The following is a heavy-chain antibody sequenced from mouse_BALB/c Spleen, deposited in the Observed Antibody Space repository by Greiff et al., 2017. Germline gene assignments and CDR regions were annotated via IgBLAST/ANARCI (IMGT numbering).Heavy chain of an antibody. CDR1: GYTFTSYW. CDR3: ARGAEGAWFAY. CDR2: IYPGDGDT. J-gene: IGHJ3*01. V-gene: IGHV1-87*01. Sequence: VKVVESGAELARPGASVKLSCKASGYTFTSYWMQWVKQRPGQGLEWIGAIYPGDGDTRYTQKFKGKATLTADKSSSTAYMQLSSLASEDSAVYYCARGAEGAWFAYWGQGTLVTVSA.